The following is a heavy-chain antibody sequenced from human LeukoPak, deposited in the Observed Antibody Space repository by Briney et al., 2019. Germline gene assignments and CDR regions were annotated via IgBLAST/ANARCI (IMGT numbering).Heavy chain of an antibody. Sequence: GRSLGLSCAASGFTFSSYGMHWVRQAPGKGLEWMAVVSDDGSNKYYEDSVRGRFTISRDNSKNTLYLQMSSLRDEDTAVYYCAKPRLRGGYLFDYWGQGTLVTVPS. D-gene: IGHD5-12*01. V-gene: IGHV3-30*18. CDR3: AKPRLRGGYLFDY. CDR1: GFTFSSYG. CDR2: VSDDGSNK. J-gene: IGHJ4*02.